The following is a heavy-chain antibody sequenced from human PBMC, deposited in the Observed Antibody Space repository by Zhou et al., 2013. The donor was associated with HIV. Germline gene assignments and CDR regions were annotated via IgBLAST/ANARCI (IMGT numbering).Heavy chain of an antibody. Sequence: QVQLVQSGAEVRKPGSAVRVSCRVSGDTFRSSYGFSWVRQAPGQGLEWMGRIIPFFGRPNYAQKFQGRVTITADKSTNTAYLELRNLRSEDTAVYYCARDALTGLFDYWGQGTLVTVSS. J-gene: IGHJ4*02. CDR2: IIPFFGRP. CDR1: GDTFRSSYG. CDR3: ARDALTGLFDY. V-gene: IGHV1-69*04. D-gene: IGHD7-27*01.